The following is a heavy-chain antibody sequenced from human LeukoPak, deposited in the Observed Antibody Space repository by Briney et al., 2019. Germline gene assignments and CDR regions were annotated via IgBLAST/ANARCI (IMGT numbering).Heavy chain of an antibody. J-gene: IGHJ4*02. D-gene: IGHD5-12*01. CDR2: ISYTGST. V-gene: IGHV4-31*02. CDR1: GGSISSGGYY. Sequence: SETLSLTCTVSGGSISSGGYYWSWIRQYPGKGLEWIGYISYTGSTYYNPSLKGRVTISLDTSRNQFSLKLRSVTTADTAVYYCARRRVYSGSGEFDFWGQGTLVTVSS. CDR3: ARRRVYSGSGEFDF.